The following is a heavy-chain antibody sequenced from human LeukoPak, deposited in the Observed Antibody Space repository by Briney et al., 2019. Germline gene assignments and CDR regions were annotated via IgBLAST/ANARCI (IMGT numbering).Heavy chain of an antibody. CDR2: INPSGGST. CDR3: ARGGYFSHYYDSSGYSPVN. CDR1: GYTFTSYY. Sequence: ASVKVSCKASGYTFTSYYMHWVRQAPGQGLEWMGIINPSGGSTSYAQEFQGRVTMTRDTSTSTVYMELSSLRSEDTAVYYCARGGYFSHYYDSSGYSPVNWGQGTMVTVSS. J-gene: IGHJ3*01. V-gene: IGHV1-46*01. D-gene: IGHD3-22*01.